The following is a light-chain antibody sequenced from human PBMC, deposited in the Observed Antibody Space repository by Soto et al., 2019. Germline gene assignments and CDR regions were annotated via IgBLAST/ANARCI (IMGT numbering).Light chain of an antibody. Sequence: QSVLTQPASVSGSPGQSITISCTGTSSDVGSYNLASWYQQNPGKAPKLMIYEGTKRPSGVSDRFSGSKSGNTASMTISGLQAEDEADYYCCSYAHDTRSGTVVVGGGTKLTVL. J-gene: IGLJ2*01. CDR1: SSDVGSYNL. CDR2: EGT. V-gene: IGLV2-23*01. CDR3: CSYAHDTRSGTVV.